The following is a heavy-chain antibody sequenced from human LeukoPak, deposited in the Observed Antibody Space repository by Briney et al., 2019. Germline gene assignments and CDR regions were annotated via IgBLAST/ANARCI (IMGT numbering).Heavy chain of an antibody. CDR3: ARLRRIWNDVEMVDY. CDR1: GFTVSDHY. J-gene: IGHJ4*02. Sequence: GGSLRLSCSASGFTVSDHYMSWIRQAPGKGLEWVSYLSSSGITIEYADSVKGRFTISRDNANNSLYLQMNSLSPEGTAVYYCARLRRIWNDVEMVDYWGQGTLVTVSS. V-gene: IGHV3-11*01. CDR2: LSSSGITI. D-gene: IGHD1-1*01.